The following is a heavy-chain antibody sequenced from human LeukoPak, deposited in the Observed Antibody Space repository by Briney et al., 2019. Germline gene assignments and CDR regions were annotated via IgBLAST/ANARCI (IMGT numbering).Heavy chain of an antibody. V-gene: IGHV3-30*15. CDR1: GFTFSRVG. D-gene: IGHD1-26*01. CDR2: MSYHGSNK. J-gene: IGHJ4*02. CDR3: VRDKSNSGSYLDF. Sequence: GGPRRLSCVTSGFTFSRVGVQRVGEAAGKGQEWVAYMSYHGSNKFYADSVKGRFTISRDNSRNTLSLLMSSLRPEDTALYYCVRDKSNSGSYLDFWGQGTLVTVSS.